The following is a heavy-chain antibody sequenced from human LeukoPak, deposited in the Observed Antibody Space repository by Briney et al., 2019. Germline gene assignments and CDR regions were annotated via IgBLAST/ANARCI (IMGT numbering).Heavy chain of an antibody. CDR3: AKGGPTGSNYFDF. J-gene: IGHJ4*02. V-gene: IGHV3-23*01. CDR2: ISGSGYYS. CDR1: GFTFNNYA. Sequence: GGSLRLSCAASGFTFNNYAMSWVRQAPGKGLEWVSVISGSGYYSYYADSVKGRFTVSRDNSKTTLYLQMNSLRADDTAVYYCAKGGPTGSNYFDFWGQGTLVTVSS. D-gene: IGHD1-26*01.